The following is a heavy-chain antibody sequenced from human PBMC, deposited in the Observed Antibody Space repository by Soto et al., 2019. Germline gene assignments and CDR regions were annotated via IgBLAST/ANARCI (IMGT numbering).Heavy chain of an antibody. CDR1: GGSISSGGYS. CDR2: IYHSGST. J-gene: IGHJ4*02. Sequence: PSETLSLTCAVSGGSISSGGYSWSWTRQPPGKGLEWTGYIYHSGSTYYNPSLKSRVTISVDRSKNQFSLKLSSVTAADTAVYYCARGQVVAAQHWGQGTLVTVSS. CDR3: ARGQVVAAQH. D-gene: IGHD2-15*01. V-gene: IGHV4-30-2*01.